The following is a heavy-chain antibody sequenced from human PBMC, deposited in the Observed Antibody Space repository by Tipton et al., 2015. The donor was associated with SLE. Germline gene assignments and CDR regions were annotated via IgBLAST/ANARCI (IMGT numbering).Heavy chain of an antibody. V-gene: IGHV3-48*01. D-gene: IGHD6-13*01. CDR1: RFTFSSYS. CDR2: ITRSSSSI. J-gene: IGHJ4*02. Sequence: GSLRLSCAASRFTFSSYSMNWVRQAPGKGLEWVSYITRSSSSIYYADSVKGRFTMSRDNAKNSLYLQMNSLRAEDTAVYYCARPYSSPWYGSYFDHWGQGILVTVSS. CDR3: ARPYSSPWYGSYFDH.